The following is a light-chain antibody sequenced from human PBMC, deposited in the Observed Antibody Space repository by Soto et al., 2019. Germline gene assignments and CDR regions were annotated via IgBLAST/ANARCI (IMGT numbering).Light chain of an antibody. V-gene: IGKV1-5*01. CDR1: QNIEMY. CDR3: QQFKDYVWT. Sequence: DIQMTQSPSTLSASVVDIVNINFLSIQNIEMYMACDQQKPGRAPSLIIYDASTLERGVPSRFSGSGSGTEFTPIISNLQPDDFATYYCQQFKDYVWTVGQGTKV. CDR2: DAS. J-gene: IGKJ1*01.